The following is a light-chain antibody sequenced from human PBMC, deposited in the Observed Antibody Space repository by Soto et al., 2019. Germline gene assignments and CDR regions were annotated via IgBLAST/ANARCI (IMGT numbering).Light chain of an antibody. CDR1: SGHSTYI. CDR2: LEGSGSY. CDR3: KTWDTNVVV. J-gene: IGLJ2*01. Sequence: QPVLTQSSSASASLGSSVKLTCTLSSGHSTYIIAWHQQQPGKAPRYLMKLEGSGSYNKGSGIPDRFSGSSSGADRYLTISNLQFEDEADYYCKTWDTNVVVFGGGTKLTVL. V-gene: IGLV4-60*02.